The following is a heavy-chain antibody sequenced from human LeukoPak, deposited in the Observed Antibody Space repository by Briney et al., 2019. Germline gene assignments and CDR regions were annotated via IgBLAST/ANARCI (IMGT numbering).Heavy chain of an antibody. V-gene: IGHV1-18*01. CDR2: ISTYNGNT. D-gene: IGHD5-12*01. Sequence: ASVKVSCKASGYTFTTYGINWVRQAPGQGLEWMGWISTYNGNTNYAQKLQGRVTMTTDTSTSTAYMELRSLRSDDTAVYYCARRIVATTNYFDYWGQGTLVTVSS. CDR1: GYTFTTYG. CDR3: ARRIVATTNYFDY. J-gene: IGHJ4*02.